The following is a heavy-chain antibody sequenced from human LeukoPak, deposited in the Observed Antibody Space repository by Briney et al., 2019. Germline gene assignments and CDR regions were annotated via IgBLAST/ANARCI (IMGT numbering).Heavy chain of an antibody. Sequence: ASVKVSCKASGYIFTNYDINWVRQASGQGLEWMGWVNPNNGNIGFAQKFQGRVTMSRDTSISTAYMELRGLRSEDTAVYYCVRESTIEVAGSDAFDIWAKGQRSSSLQ. CDR1: GYIFTNYD. CDR2: VNPNNGNI. J-gene: IGHJ3*02. CDR3: VRESTIEVAGSDAFDI. V-gene: IGHV1-8*02. D-gene: IGHD6-19*01.